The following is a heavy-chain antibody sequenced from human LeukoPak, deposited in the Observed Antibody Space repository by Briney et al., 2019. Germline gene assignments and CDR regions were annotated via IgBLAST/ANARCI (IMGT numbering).Heavy chain of an antibody. D-gene: IGHD6-13*01. CDR3: ARCIAAAGTNWFDP. CDR1: GGSISSYY. CDR2: IYYSGST. Sequence: SETLSLTCTVSGGSISSYYWSWIRQPPGKGLEWIGYIYYSGSTNYNPSLKSRVTISVDTSKNQFSLKLSSVTAADTAVYYCARCIAAAGTNWFDPWGQGTLATVSS. V-gene: IGHV4-59*01. J-gene: IGHJ5*02.